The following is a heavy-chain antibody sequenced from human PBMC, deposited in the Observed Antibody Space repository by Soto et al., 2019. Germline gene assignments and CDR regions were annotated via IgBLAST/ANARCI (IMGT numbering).Heavy chain of an antibody. J-gene: IGHJ5*02. Sequence: QVQLVESGGGVVQPGRSLRLSCAASGFTFSSYAMHWVRQAPGKGLEWVAVISYDGSNKYYADSVKGRFTISRDNSKNTLYLQMNSLRAEDTAVYYCCSGPGSSGPWWSDPWGQGTLVTVSS. V-gene: IGHV3-30-3*01. CDR3: CSGPGSSGPWWSDP. D-gene: IGHD6-19*01. CDR2: ISYDGSNK. CDR1: GFTFSSYA.